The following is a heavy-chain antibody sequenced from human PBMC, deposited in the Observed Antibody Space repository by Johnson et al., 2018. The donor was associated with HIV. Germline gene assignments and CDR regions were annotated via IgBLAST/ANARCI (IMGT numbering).Heavy chain of an antibody. Sequence: VQLVESGGSVVRPGGSLRLSCAASGFTFDDYGMSWVRQAPGKGLEWVSGINWNGGSTGYADSVKGRFSISRDNAKNSLYLQMNSLRAEDMTVYYCATFGGGSFHAFDIWGQGTMVTV. J-gene: IGHJ3*02. CDR2: INWNGGST. D-gene: IGHD1-26*01. V-gene: IGHV3-20*04. CDR3: ATFGGGSFHAFDI. CDR1: GFTFDDYG.